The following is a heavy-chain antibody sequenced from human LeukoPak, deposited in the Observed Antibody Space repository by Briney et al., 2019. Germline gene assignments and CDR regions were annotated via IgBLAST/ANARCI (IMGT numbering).Heavy chain of an antibody. V-gene: IGHV3-23*01. CDR2: ISGSGGST. CDR1: GFTFSSYA. D-gene: IGHD2-8*01. CDR3: AKETPGVWRGYASGYFDY. Sequence: GGSLRLSCAASGFTFSSYAMSWVRQAPGKGLEWVSAISGSGGSTYYADSVKGRFTISRDNSKNTLYLQMNSLRAEDTAVYYCAKETPGVWRGYASGYFDYWSQGTLVTVSS. J-gene: IGHJ4*02.